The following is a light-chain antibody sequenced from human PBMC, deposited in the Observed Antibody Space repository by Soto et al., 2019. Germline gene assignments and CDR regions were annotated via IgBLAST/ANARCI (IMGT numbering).Light chain of an antibody. J-gene: IGLJ1*01. Sequence: QSALTRPPSASGSPGQSVAISCTGTSSDVGGYNYVSWYQQHPGKAPKLMIYEVSDRPSGVSNRFSGSKSGNTASLTISGLQAEDEADYYCSSYASSSTPGVFGTGTKVTVL. CDR2: EVS. V-gene: IGLV2-14*01. CDR3: SSYASSSTPGV. CDR1: SSDVGGYNY.